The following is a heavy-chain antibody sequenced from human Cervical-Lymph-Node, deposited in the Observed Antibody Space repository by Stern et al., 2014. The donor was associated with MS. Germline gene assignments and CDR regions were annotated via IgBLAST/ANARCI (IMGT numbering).Heavy chain of an antibody. D-gene: IGHD1-26*01. CDR2: IYPGDSDT. J-gene: IGHJ3*02. CDR1: GYRFSNYW. CDR3: ARLATSAFDI. Sequence: VQLVQSGAEVKKPGASLKISCKGSGYRFSNYWIAWVRQVPGQGLEWMGIIYPGDSDTRYSQTFQGQVTISVDESFNTAYLQWSSLKASDSATYYCARLATSAFDIWGQGTVVTVSS. V-gene: IGHV5-51*01.